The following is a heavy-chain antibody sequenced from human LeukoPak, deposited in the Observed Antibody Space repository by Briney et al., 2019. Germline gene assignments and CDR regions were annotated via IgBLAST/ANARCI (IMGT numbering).Heavy chain of an antibody. CDR3: ARVGSSGWYGNHDAFDI. CDR2: IKQDGSEK. J-gene: IGHJ3*02. Sequence: GGSLRLSCAASGFTFSSYWMSWVRQAPGKGLEWVANIKQDGSEKYYVDSVKGRFTISRDNAKNSLYLQMNSLRAEDTAVYYCARVGSSGWYGNHDAFDIWGQGTMVTVSS. D-gene: IGHD6-19*01. CDR1: GFTFSSYW. V-gene: IGHV3-7*01.